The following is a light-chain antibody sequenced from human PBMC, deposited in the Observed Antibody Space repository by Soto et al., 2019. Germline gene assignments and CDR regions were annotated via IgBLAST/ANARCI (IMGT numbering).Light chain of an antibody. V-gene: IGKV3-20*01. CDR1: QSGSSSY. J-gene: IGKJ4*01. Sequence: EIVLTQSPGTLSLSPGERATLSCRASQSGSSSYLAWYQQKPGQAPRLLIHGASSRATGIPDRFSGSGSGTDFTLTISRLEPEDFALYYCQQYGSSPLTFGGGTKV. CDR3: QQYGSSPLT. CDR2: GAS.